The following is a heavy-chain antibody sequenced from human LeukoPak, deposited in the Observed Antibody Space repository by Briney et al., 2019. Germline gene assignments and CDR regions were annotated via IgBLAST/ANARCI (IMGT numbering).Heavy chain of an antibody. J-gene: IGHJ4*02. CDR1: GFTFSDYY. CDR2: ISSSSSYT. Sequence: GGSLRLSCAASGFTFSDYYMSCVRQAPGKGLEWGSYISSSSSYTNYADSVKGRFTISRDNAKNSLYLQMNSLRAEDTAVYYCAREGTAGFGELSIWGQGTLVTVSS. V-gene: IGHV3-11*06. CDR3: AREGTAGFGELSI. D-gene: IGHD3-10*01.